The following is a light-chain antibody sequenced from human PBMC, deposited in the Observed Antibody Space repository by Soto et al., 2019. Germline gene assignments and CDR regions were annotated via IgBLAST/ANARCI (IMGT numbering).Light chain of an antibody. CDR3: QQYNNWPIT. Sequence: IVMTQSPDTLPVSPGERDTIPCRASQSVSTNLAWYQHKPGQAPRLLIYGASTRATGIPARFSGSGSGTEFTLTISSLQSEDFAVYYCQQYNNWPITFGQGTRLEIK. J-gene: IGKJ5*01. CDR1: QSVSTN. V-gene: IGKV3-15*01. CDR2: GAS.